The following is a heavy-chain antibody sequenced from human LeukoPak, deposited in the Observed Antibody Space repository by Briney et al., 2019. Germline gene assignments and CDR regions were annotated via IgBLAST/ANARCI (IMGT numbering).Heavy chain of an antibody. CDR2: IYHSGST. D-gene: IGHD3-22*01. CDR1: GYSISSGYY. J-gene: IGHJ6*02. CDR3: ARDWPVITPYYYGMDV. V-gene: IGHV4-38-2*02. Sequence: SETLSLTCTVSGYSISSGYYWGWIRQPPGKGLEWIGSIYHSGSTYYNPSLKSRVTISVDTSKNQFSLKLSSVTAADTAVYYCARDWPVITPYYYGMDVRGQGTTVPVSS.